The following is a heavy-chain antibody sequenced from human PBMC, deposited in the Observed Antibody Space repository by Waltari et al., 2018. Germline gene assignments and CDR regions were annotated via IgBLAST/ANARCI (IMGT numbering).Heavy chain of an antibody. CDR1: GYTFSDYY. CDR2: VDPEDGQA. CDR3: ATALGDNTSASRPFHL. D-gene: IGHD3-10*01. V-gene: IGHV1-69-2*01. J-gene: IGHJ3*01. Sequence: EVQLRQSGAELRKPGTPVQISCQASGYTFSDYYIHWVQQAPGKGLQWVGLVDPEDGQAIYAEKFQGRVTITADTSTDTAYLELSSLTSEDTAVFYCATALGDNTSASRPFHLWGQGTVITVSS.